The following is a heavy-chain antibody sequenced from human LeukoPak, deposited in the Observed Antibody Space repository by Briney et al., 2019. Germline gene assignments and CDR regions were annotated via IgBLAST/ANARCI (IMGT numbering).Heavy chain of an antibody. Sequence: GRSLRLSCAASGFTFSSYGMHWVRQAPGKGLEWAAVIWYDGSNKYYADSVKGRFTISRDNSKNTLYLQMNSLRAEDTAVYYCARGYYYDSSGAFDIWGQGTMVTVSS. V-gene: IGHV3-33*01. D-gene: IGHD3-22*01. CDR2: IWYDGSNK. CDR3: ARGYYYDSSGAFDI. J-gene: IGHJ3*02. CDR1: GFTFSSYG.